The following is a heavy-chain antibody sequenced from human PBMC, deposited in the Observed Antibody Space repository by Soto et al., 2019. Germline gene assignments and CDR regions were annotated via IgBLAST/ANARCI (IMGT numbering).Heavy chain of an antibody. CDR1: GFTFSSYW. V-gene: IGHV3-74*01. CDR2: IKSDGTNI. D-gene: IGHD3-10*01. J-gene: IGHJ4*02. CDR3: ARGGFSGSGSCIQGDY. Sequence: EVQLVESGGGLVQPGGSLRLSCAASGFTFSSYWMHWVRQAPGKGLVWVSRIKSDGTNINYADSVKGRFTISRDNAKNTLYLQMNSLRAEDTAIYYCARGGFSGSGSCIQGDYWGQGTLVTVSS.